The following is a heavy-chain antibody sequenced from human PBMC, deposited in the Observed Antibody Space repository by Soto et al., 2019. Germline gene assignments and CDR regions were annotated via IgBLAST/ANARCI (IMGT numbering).Heavy chain of an antibody. V-gene: IGHV4-39*02. Sequence: PSETLSLTCAVYGGSFSGHYWGWIRQPPGKGLEWLGSIFYSGSTFYNPALKSRVTFSVDTSKNHFSLKLSSVTAADTAVYYCARHKTTMLTVVSAFDPWGQGTRVTVSS. D-gene: IGHD3-22*01. J-gene: IGHJ5*02. CDR3: ARHKTTMLTVVSAFDP. CDR1: GGSFSGHY. CDR2: IFYSGST.